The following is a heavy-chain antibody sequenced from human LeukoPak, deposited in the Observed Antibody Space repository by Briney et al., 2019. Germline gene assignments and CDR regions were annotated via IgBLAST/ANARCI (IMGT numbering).Heavy chain of an antibody. CDR2: FHYSGST. V-gene: IGHV4-59*01. CDR1: GGSMSSYY. J-gene: IGHJ6*03. Sequence: SETLSLTCTVSGGSMSSYYWSWIRQPPGKGLEWIGYFHYSGSTNFNPSLNGRVSISRDTTTNLFSLRLRSVTAADTAVYFCARGRVSSSTWYSTYYYYFYMDVWGKGTTVTVSS. CDR3: ARGRVSSSTWYSTYYYYFYMDV. D-gene: IGHD1-1*01.